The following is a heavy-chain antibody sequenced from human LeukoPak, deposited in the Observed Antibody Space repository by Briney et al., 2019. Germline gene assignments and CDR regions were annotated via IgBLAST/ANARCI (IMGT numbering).Heavy chain of an antibody. CDR1: GGSFSGYY. Sequence: PETLSLTCAVYGGSFSGYYWSWIRQPPGKGLEWIGEINHSGSTNYNPSLKSRVTISVDTSKNQFSLKLSSVTAADTAVYYCARSYGSGSYEYYFDYWGQGTLVTVSS. CDR3: ARSYGSGSYEYYFDY. J-gene: IGHJ4*02. D-gene: IGHD3-10*01. CDR2: INHSGST. V-gene: IGHV4-34*01.